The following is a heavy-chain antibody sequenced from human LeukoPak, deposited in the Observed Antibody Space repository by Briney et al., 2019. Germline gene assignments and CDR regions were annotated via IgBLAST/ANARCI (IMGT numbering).Heavy chain of an antibody. CDR2: IIPIFGTA. Sequence: GASVKVSCKASGGTFISYAISWVRQAPGQGLEWMGGIIPIFGTANYAQKFQGRVTITADKSTSTAYMELSSLRSEDTAVYYCARDRGYSYAEGYYYYGMDVWGKGTTVTVSS. V-gene: IGHV1-69*06. CDR3: ARDRGYSYAEGYYYYGMDV. D-gene: IGHD5-18*01. J-gene: IGHJ6*04. CDR1: GGTFISYA.